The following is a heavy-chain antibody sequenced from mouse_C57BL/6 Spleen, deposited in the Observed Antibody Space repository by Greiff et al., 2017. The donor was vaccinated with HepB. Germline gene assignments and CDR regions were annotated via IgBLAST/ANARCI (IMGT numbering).Heavy chain of an antibody. CDR1: GFNIKDDY. CDR2: IDPENGDT. J-gene: IGHJ4*01. CDR3: TSSMMVTNYYAMDY. Sequence: EVQRVESGAELVRPGASVKLSCTASGFNIKDDYMHWVKQRPEQGLEWIGWIDPENGDTEYASKFQGKATITADTSSNTAYLQLSSLTSEDTAVYYCTSSMMVTNYYAMDYWGQGTSVTVSS. D-gene: IGHD2-3*01. V-gene: IGHV14-4*01.